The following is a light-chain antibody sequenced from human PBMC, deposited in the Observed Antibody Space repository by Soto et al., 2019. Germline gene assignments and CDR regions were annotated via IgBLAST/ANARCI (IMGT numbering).Light chain of an antibody. CDR1: QSVSSSY. Sequence: EIVLPQSPGPLSLSPGERATLSCRASQSVSSSYLAWYQQRPGQAPSLLTYDASSRATGIPDRFRGSGSGTDFTLTISRLEPEDFAVYYWQQCGSSRWTVGQGTKVE. CDR3: QQCGSSRWT. J-gene: IGKJ1*01. V-gene: IGKV3-20*01. CDR2: DAS.